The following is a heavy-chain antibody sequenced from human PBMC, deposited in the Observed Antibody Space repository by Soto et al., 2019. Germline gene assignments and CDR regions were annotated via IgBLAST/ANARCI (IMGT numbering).Heavy chain of an antibody. CDR2: IYSGGST. J-gene: IGHJ6*02. CDR1: GFTVSSNY. V-gene: IGHV3-53*01. D-gene: IGHD7-27*01. CDR3: ARCLGDYYYYYGMDV. Sequence: PGGSLRLSCAASGFTVSSNYMSWVRQAPGKGLEWVSVIYSGGSTYYADSVKGRFTISRDNSKNTLYLQMNSLRAEDTAVYYCARCLGDYYYYYGMDVWGQGTTVTVSS.